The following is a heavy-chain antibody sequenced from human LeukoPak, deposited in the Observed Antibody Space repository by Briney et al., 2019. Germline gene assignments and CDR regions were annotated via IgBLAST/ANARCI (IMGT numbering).Heavy chain of an antibody. CDR1: GYTFTSYG. J-gene: IGHJ4*02. CDR3: AREGDCSGGSCYVGLWDY. V-gene: IGHV1-18*01. Sequence: GASVKVSCKASGYTFTSYGISWVRQAPGQGLEWMGWISAYNGNTNYAQKLQGRVTTTTDTSTSTAYMELRSLRSDDTAVYYCAREGDCSGGSCYVGLWDYWGQGTLVTVSS. CDR2: ISAYNGNT. D-gene: IGHD2-15*01.